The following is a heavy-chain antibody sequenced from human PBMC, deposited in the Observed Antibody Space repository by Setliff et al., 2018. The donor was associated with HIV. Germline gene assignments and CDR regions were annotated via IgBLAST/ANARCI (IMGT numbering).Heavy chain of an antibody. CDR1: GYSISSGYY. J-gene: IGHJ5*02. CDR3: ARVGLTGWFDP. V-gene: IGHV4-38-2*01. D-gene: IGHD1-26*01. CDR2: IYHSGST. Sequence: SETLSLTCAVSGYSISSGYYWGWIRQPPGKGLEWIGSIYHSGSTYYNPSLKSRVTISVDTSKNQFSLKLSSVTAADTAVYYCARVGLTGWFDPWGQGTPVTVSS.